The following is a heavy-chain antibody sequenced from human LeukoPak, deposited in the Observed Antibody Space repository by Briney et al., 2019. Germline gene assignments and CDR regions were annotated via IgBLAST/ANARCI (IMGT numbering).Heavy chain of an antibody. J-gene: IGHJ4*02. D-gene: IGHD1-7*01. V-gene: IGHV4-59*01. CDR2: IYYSGST. CDR1: GGSISSYY. CDR3: ARGSRELYYFDY. Sequence: SETLSLTCTVSGGSISSYYWSWIRQPPGKGLEWIGYIYYSGSTKYNPSLESRVTISVDASKTQFSLKLNSVTAADTAVYYCARGSRELYYFDYWGQGTLVTVSS.